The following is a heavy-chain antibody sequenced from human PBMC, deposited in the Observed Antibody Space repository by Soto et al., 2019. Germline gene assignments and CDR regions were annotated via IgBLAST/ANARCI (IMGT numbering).Heavy chain of an antibody. CDR2: IYYSGST. V-gene: IGHV4-39*01. CDR1: GGSISSSSYY. Sequence: SETLSLTCTVSGGSISSSSYYWGWIRQPPGKGLEWIGSIYYSGSTHYNPSLKSLVTISVDTSKTQFSLKLGSVTAADTAVYYCARRGILTGYLDYWGQGTLVTVSS. J-gene: IGHJ4*02. CDR3: ARRGILTGYLDY. D-gene: IGHD3-9*01.